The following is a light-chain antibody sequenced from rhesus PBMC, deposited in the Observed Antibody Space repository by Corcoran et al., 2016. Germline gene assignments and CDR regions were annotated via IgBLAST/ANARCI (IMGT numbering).Light chain of an antibody. J-gene: IGKJ1*01. Sequence: DIQMTQSPSSLSASVGDRVTITCRASQGISSWLAWYQQKPGKAPNPLIYKASSLQSGVPSRFRGVGSGTDFTRTLSSRQPEDFATYYCQQYNSAPWTFGQGTKGEIK. CDR1: QGISSW. V-gene: IGKV1-21*01. CDR3: QQYNSAPWT. CDR2: KAS.